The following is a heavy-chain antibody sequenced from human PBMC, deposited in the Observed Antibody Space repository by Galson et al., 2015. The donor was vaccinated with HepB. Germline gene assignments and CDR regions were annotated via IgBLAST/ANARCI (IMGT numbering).Heavy chain of an antibody. CDR1: GFTFSSYA. CDR3: ARDQVGGFGELLVGRGYYYGMDV. J-gene: IGHJ6*02. V-gene: IGHV3-30*04. D-gene: IGHD3-10*01. CDR2: ISYDGSNK. Sequence: SLRLSCAASGFTFSSYAMHWVRQAPGKGLEWVAVISYDGSNKYYADSVKGRFTISRDNSKNTLYLQMNSLRAEDTAVYYCARDQVGGFGELLVGRGYYYGMDVWGQGTTVTVSS.